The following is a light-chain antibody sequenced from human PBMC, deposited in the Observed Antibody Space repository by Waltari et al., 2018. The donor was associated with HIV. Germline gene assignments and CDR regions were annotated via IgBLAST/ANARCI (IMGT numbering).Light chain of an antibody. CDR2: DNK. Sequence: QSVLPQPPSVSAAPGEKVTISCSGSSSNIENNYVSWYHQFPGTAPTHLLFDNKTRPSGIPDRCSGSESGTPATLGTTGLQTGDEADYYCGTWDSILSAGVFGGGTKLTVL. CDR3: GTWDSILSAGV. J-gene: IGLJ2*01. V-gene: IGLV1-51*01. CDR1: SSNIENNY.